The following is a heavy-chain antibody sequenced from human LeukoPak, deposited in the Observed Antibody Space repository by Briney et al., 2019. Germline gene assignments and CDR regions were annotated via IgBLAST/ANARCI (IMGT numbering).Heavy chain of an antibody. J-gene: IGHJ4*02. Sequence: SGTLSLTCAVFGGSFSGYYWSWIRQPPGKGLEWIGYVYYSGSTEYNPSLRSRVTISLEMSKHQFSLNLTSVTAADTAVYYCASNTGTVFDYWGQGALVTVSS. CDR1: GGSFSGYY. CDR3: ASNTGTVFDY. CDR2: VYYSGST. D-gene: IGHD7-27*01. V-gene: IGHV4-59*01.